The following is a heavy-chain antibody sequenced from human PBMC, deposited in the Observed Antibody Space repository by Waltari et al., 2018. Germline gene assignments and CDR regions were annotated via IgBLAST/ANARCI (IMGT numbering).Heavy chain of an antibody. CDR2: VTPYTGNT. CDR3: TRPRGPGPRGPGGLYWYFDL. D-gene: IGHD3-10*01. CDR1: GYMFSNYG. V-gene: IGHV1-18*01. Sequence: QVQLVQSGAEVKRPGASVKVSCKASGYMFSNYGIGWVRQAPGQGLEWMGWVTPYTGNTNLAQKFHGRVTMTADTSTNTAYMELTSLRSDDTAVYYCTRPRGPGPRGPGGLYWYFDLWGRGTLVTVSS. J-gene: IGHJ2*01.